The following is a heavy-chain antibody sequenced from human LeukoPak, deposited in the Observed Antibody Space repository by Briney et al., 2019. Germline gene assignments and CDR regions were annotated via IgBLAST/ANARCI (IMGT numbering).Heavy chain of an antibody. D-gene: IGHD3-16*01. J-gene: IGHJ6*02. CDR1: GFTLSDSW. Sequence: GGSLRLSCAASGFTLSDSWMSWVRQAPGKGLEWVANMNQDGSAKGYVDSVKGRFTISRDNARNSLYLQMSSLRPEDTAVYYCATYTHWVAGDVWGQGTTVTVSS. CDR3: ATYTHWVAGDV. CDR2: MNQDGSAK. V-gene: IGHV3-7*01.